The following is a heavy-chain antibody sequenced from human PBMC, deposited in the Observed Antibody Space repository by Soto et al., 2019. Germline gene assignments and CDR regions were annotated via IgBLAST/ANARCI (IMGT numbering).Heavy chain of an antibody. D-gene: IGHD6-6*01. V-gene: IGHV4-34*01. CDR2: INHSGST. CDR1: GGSFSGYY. J-gene: IGHJ5*02. CDR3: ASRRIAARPAHWFDP. Sequence: PSETLSLTCAVYGGSFSGYYWSWIRQPPGKGLEWIGEINHSGSTNYNPSLKSRVTISVDTSKNQFSLKLSSVTAADTAVYYCASRRIAARPAHWFDPWGQGTLVTVSS.